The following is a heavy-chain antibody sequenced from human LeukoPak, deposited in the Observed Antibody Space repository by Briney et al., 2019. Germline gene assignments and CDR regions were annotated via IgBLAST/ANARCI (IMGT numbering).Heavy chain of an antibody. CDR1: GFTFSDNY. Sequence: GGSLRLSCAASGFTFSDNYMTWVRQAPGKGLEWVSGISGGNSRSTYYADSVKGRFTISRDNSKNTLYLQMNSLRAEDTAVYYCAKDRGLVVVTWDFDYWGQGTLVTVSS. J-gene: IGHJ4*02. V-gene: IGHV3-23*01. D-gene: IGHD2-21*02. CDR2: ISGGNSRST. CDR3: AKDRGLVVVTWDFDY.